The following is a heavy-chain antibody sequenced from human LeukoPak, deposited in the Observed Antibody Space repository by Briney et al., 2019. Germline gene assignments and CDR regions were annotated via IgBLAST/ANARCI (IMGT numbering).Heavy chain of an antibody. D-gene: IGHD2-2*01. V-gene: IGHV3-74*01. CDR3: AKDRSPSHIVVVPALDY. Sequence: GGSLRLSCVASGFTFRKYWMHWVRQAPGKGLVWVSGINTDGSSTSYADSVKGRFTISRDNSKNTLYLQMNSLRAEDTAVYYCAKDRSPSHIVVVPALDYWGQGTLVTVSS. CDR1: GFTFRKYW. J-gene: IGHJ4*02. CDR2: INTDGSST.